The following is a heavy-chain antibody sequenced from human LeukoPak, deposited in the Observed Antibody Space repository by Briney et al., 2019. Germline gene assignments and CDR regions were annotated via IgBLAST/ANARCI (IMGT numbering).Heavy chain of an antibody. Sequence: GGSLRLSCAASGFTFSSYAMSWVRQAPGKGLEWVSAISGSGGSTYYADSVKGRFTISRDNSKNTLYLQMNSLRAEDAAVYYCAKGVYSSGRNWFDPWGQGTLVTVSS. J-gene: IGHJ5*02. CDR2: ISGSGGST. D-gene: IGHD6-19*01. V-gene: IGHV3-23*01. CDR1: GFTFSSYA. CDR3: AKGVYSSGRNWFDP.